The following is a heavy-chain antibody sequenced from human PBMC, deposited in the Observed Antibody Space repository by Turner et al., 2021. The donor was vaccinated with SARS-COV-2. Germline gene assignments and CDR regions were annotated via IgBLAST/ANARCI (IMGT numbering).Heavy chain of an antibody. Sequence: QLQLQESVPGLVKPSETLSLTCTVSGGAISSSSYYWGWIRQPPGKGLEWIGSIYYSGSTYYNPSLKSRVTISVDTSKNQFSLKLSSVTAADTAVYYCAGEVVVLTTTHYGMDVWGQGTTVTVSS. CDR3: AGEVVVLTTTHYGMDV. J-gene: IGHJ6*02. CDR1: GGAISSSSYY. V-gene: IGHV4-39*01. D-gene: IGHD1-26*01. CDR2: IYYSGST.